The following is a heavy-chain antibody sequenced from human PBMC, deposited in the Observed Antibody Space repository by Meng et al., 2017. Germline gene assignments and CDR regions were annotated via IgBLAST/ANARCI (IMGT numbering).Heavy chain of an antibody. Sequence: QVEMVEAGGGVVQPGRSLRLSFAASGFTFSSYAMHWVRQAPGKGLEWVAVISYDGSNKYYADSVKGRFTISRDNSKNTLYLQMNSLRAEDTAVYYCARALANWGLFGYFDYWGQGTLVTVSS. CDR1: GFTFSSYA. J-gene: IGHJ4*02. V-gene: IGHV3-30*07. CDR2: ISYDGSNK. CDR3: ARALANWGLFGYFDY. D-gene: IGHD7-27*01.